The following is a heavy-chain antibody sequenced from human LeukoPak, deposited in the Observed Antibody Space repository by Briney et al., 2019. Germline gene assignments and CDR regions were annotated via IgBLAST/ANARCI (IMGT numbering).Heavy chain of an antibody. CDR1: GFTFSSYA. V-gene: IGHV3-23*01. J-gene: IGHJ4*02. D-gene: IGHD5-12*01. Sequence: GGSLRLSCAPSGFTFSSYAMSWVRQAPGKGLEWVSTISGSGNSTYYADSLRGRFAISRDNSKSTLYLQMNSLRAEDTAVYYCARDRGSTGYDLYDYWGQGTLVTVSS. CDR3: ARDRGSTGYDLYDY. CDR2: ISGSGNST.